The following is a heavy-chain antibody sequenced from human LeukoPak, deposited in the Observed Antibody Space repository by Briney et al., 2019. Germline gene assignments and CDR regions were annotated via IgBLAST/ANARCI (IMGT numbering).Heavy chain of an antibody. J-gene: IGHJ4*02. CDR2: IYYSGST. CDR1: GGSISSSSYY. Sequence: SDTLSLTCTVSGGSISSSSYYWGWIREPPGKGLEWIESIYYSGSTYYNPSLKSRVTISVDTYKNQFSMKLSSVTAADTAVYYCARLPYYDFWSGPYYDYWGQGTLVTVSS. CDR3: ARLPYYDFWSGPYYDY. D-gene: IGHD3-3*01. V-gene: IGHV4-39*01.